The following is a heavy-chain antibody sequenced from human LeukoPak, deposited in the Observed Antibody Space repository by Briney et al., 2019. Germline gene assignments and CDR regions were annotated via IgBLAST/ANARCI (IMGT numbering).Heavy chain of an antibody. CDR2: IYTSGST. V-gene: IGHV4-61*02. CDR3: ARGYYDSSGYYYPLDY. CDR1: GGSISSGSYY. D-gene: IGHD3-22*01. J-gene: IGHJ4*02. Sequence: PSQTLSLTCTVSGGSISSGSYYWSWIRQPAGKGLEWIGRIYTSGSTNYNPSLKSRVTISVDTSKNQFSLKLSSVTAADTAVYYCARGYYDSSGYYYPLDYWGQGTLVTVSS.